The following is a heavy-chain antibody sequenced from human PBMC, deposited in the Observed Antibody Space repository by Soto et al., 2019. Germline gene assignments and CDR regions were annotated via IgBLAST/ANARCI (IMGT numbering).Heavy chain of an antibody. Sequence: GASVKVSCKASGGTFSSYAISWVRQAPGQGLEWMGGIIPIFGTANYAQKFQGRVTITADESTSTAYMELSSLRSEDTAVYYCARVPLPYYDSSGSLDYYYYGMDVWGQGTTVTVSS. V-gene: IGHV1-69*13. CDR1: GGTFSSYA. J-gene: IGHJ6*02. CDR3: ARVPLPYYDSSGSLDYYYYGMDV. D-gene: IGHD3-22*01. CDR2: IIPIFGTA.